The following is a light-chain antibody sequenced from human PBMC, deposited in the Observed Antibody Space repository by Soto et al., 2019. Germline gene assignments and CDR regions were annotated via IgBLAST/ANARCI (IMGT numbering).Light chain of an antibody. CDR3: QQYNNWPIT. V-gene: IGKV3-15*01. Sequence: EIVMTQSPATLSVSPGERATLSCRASQSVSSNLAWYQQKPGQAPRLLIYGASTRATGIPTRFSASGSGTEFTLTISSLQSEDFAVYYCQQYNNWPITFGQGTRLEIK. CDR2: GAS. J-gene: IGKJ5*01. CDR1: QSVSSN.